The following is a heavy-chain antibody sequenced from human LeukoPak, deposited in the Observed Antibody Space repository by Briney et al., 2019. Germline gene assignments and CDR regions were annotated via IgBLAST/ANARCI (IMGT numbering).Heavy chain of an antibody. Sequence: GGSLRLSCAASGFKFSNHGMHWVRQAPGKGLEWLAGIWYDGSNKIYAESVKDRFTISRDNSKNTLFLQMNSLRAEDTAQYYCARDTTARYLDYWGQGTLVTVSS. J-gene: IGHJ4*02. CDR2: IWYDGSNK. CDR3: ARDTTARYLDY. CDR1: GFKFSNHG. V-gene: IGHV3-33*01. D-gene: IGHD6-6*01.